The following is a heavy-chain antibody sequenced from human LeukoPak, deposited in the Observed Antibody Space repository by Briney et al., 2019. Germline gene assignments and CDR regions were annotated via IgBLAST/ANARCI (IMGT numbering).Heavy chain of an antibody. V-gene: IGHV4-34*01. Sequence: KPSETLSLTCAAYGGSFSGYYWSWIRQPPGEGLEWIGEINHSGSTNYNPSLKSRVTISVDTSKNQFSLKLSSVTAADTAVYYCARTRGMSYWGQGTLVTVSS. CDR1: GGSFSGYY. CDR3: ARTRGMSY. CDR2: INHSGST. D-gene: IGHD3-16*01. J-gene: IGHJ4*02.